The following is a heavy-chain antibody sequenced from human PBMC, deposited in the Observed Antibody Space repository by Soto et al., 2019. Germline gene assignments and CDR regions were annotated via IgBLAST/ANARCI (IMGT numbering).Heavy chain of an antibody. Sequence: VASVKVSCKASGGTFSSYAISWVRQAPGQGLEWMGGIIPIFGTANYAQKFQGGVTITADESTSTAYMELSSLRSEDTAVYYCATRTAYGDYKTDYYYYGMDVWGQGTTVTVSS. CDR1: GGTFSSYA. CDR2: IIPIFGTA. CDR3: ATRTAYGDYKTDYYYYGMDV. V-gene: IGHV1-69*13. D-gene: IGHD4-17*01. J-gene: IGHJ6*02.